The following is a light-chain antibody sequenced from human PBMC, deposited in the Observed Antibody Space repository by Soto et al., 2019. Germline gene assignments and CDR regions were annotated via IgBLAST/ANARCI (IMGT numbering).Light chain of an antibody. J-gene: IGKJ1*01. CDR2: DAS. CDR3: QRYNSGCT. CDR1: KSISSW. V-gene: IGKV1-5*01. Sequence: DIQMTQSPSTLSASVGDRVTITCRASKSISSWLAWYQQKPGKAPKLLLYDASSLESGVPSRFSGSGYGTEFTITLSMLQPDDFATYYCQRYNSGCTFGQGTNVEIK.